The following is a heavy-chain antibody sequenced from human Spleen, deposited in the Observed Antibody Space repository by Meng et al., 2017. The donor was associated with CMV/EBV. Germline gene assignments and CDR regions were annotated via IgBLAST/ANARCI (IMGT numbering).Heavy chain of an antibody. Sequence: SVKVSCKASGGTFSSYTISWVRQAPGQGLEWMGRIIPILGVANYAQKFQGRVTITTDESTSTAYMELSSLRSEDTAVYYCARARDGYNRDAFDIWGQGTMVTVSS. D-gene: IGHD5-24*01. J-gene: IGHJ3*02. CDR1: GGTFSSYT. CDR2: IIPILGVA. CDR3: ARARDGYNRDAFDI. V-gene: IGHV1-69*16.